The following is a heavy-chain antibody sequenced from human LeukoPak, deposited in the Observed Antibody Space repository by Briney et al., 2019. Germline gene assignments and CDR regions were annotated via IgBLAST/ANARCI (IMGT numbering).Heavy chain of an antibody. Sequence: SETLSLTCTVSGGSISSYYWSWIRQPPGKGLEWIGYIYYSGSTSYNPSLKSRVTISVDTSKNQFSLKLSSVTAADTAVYYCARLRGYSYGPYYYYYGMDVWGQGTTVTVSS. CDR3: ARLRGYSYGPYYYYYGMDV. CDR1: GGSISSYY. V-gene: IGHV4-59*01. D-gene: IGHD5-18*01. CDR2: IYYSGST. J-gene: IGHJ6*02.